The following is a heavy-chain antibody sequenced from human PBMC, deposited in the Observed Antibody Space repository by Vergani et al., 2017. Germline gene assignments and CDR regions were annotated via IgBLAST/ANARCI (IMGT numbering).Heavy chain of an antibody. V-gene: IGHV4-34*11. Sequence: QVQLQQWGAGLLKPSETLSLTCAVYGGSFSGYYWSWIRQPPGKGLEWIGYIYYSGSTNYNPSLKSRVTISVDTSKNQFSLKLSSVTAADTAVYYCARQRISSGYXFDYWGQGTLVTVSS. CDR2: IYYSGST. CDR1: GGSFSGYY. J-gene: IGHJ4*02. D-gene: IGHD3-22*01. CDR3: ARQRISSGYXFDY.